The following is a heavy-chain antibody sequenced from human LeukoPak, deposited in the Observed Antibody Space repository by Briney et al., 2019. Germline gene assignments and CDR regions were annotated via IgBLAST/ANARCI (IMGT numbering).Heavy chain of an antibody. Sequence: GRSLRLSCAASGFTFSSYGMHWVRQAPGKGLEWVALISYDGSNKYYADSVKGRFTISRDNSKNTLYLQMNSLRAEDTAVYYCANGGSGWYLGDYWGQGTLVTVSS. J-gene: IGHJ4*02. V-gene: IGHV3-30*18. CDR2: ISYDGSNK. D-gene: IGHD6-19*01. CDR3: ANGGSGWYLGDY. CDR1: GFTFSSYG.